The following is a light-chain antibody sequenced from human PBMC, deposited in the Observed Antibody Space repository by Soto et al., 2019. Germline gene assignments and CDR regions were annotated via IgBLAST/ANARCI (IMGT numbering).Light chain of an antibody. V-gene: IGKV3-11*01. CDR3: QQRCDWPLT. CDR1: QSVCSQ. J-gene: IGKJ4*01. CDR2: DAS. Sequence: EIVLTQSPATLSLSPGERATLSCRASQSVCSQLAWYQQKPGQAPRLLIYDASNRATGIPARFSGSGSATDFTLTISSLEPEDFAVYYCQQRCDWPLTFGGGTKVDIK.